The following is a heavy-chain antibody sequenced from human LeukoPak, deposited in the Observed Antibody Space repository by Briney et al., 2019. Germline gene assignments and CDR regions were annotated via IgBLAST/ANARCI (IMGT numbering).Heavy chain of an antibody. CDR3: ARRIGCTGGPCYYFDY. V-gene: IGHV4-59*01. CDR1: GGSISSYY. D-gene: IGHD2-8*02. J-gene: IGHJ4*02. Sequence: SETLSLTCTVSGGSISSYYWTWIRQPPGKGLEWIGYISFTGNTNYNPSLKSRVTISVDTSKNQFPLNLSSVTAADTAVYYCARRIGCTGGPCYYFDYWGQGTLVTVSS. CDR2: ISFTGNT.